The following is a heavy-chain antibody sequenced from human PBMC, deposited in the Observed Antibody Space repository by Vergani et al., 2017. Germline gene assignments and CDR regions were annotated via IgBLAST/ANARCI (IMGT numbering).Heavy chain of an antibody. D-gene: IGHD2-2*03. CDR2: IIPIFGTA. CDR1: GGTFSSYA. Sequence: QVQLVQSGAEVKKPGSSVKVSCKASGGTFSSYAISWVRQAPGQGLEWMGGIIPIFGTANYAQKFQGRVTITADESTSTAYMELSSLRSEDTAVYYCARDRFGDCSSTSCPPYYYYYMDVWGKGTTVTVSS. V-gene: IGHV1-69*01. J-gene: IGHJ6*03. CDR3: ARDRFGDCSSTSCPPYYYYYMDV.